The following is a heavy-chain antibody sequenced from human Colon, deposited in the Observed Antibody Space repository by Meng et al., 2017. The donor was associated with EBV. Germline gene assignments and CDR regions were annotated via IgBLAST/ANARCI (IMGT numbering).Heavy chain of an antibody. D-gene: IGHD3-10*01. CDR3: LRGSGGSV. J-gene: IGHJ1*01. CDR1: GHSITNHNW. Sequence: VWPRGFRPAVVRPSETLSLTFAVSGHSITNHNWWALVRQSPGKGLERIGEIPHRGSSAYNPSLKSRVSMSIDKSKNQFSLKLTSVTAADTAVYHCLRGSGGSVWGQGTLVTVSS. V-gene: IGHV4-4*02. CDR2: IPHRGSS.